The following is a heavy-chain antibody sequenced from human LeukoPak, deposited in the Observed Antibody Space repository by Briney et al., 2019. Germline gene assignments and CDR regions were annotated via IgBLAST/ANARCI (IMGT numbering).Heavy chain of an antibody. J-gene: IGHJ6*02. CDR3: ATATVTYSRYYGMDV. Sequence: SVKVSCKASGGTFSSYAISWVRQAPGQGLEWMGMIIPILGIANYAQKFQGRVTITADKSTSTAYMELSSLRSEDTAVYYCATATVTYSRYYGMDVWGQGTTVTVSS. D-gene: IGHD4-17*01. CDR2: IIPILGIA. CDR1: GGTFSSYA. V-gene: IGHV1-69*04.